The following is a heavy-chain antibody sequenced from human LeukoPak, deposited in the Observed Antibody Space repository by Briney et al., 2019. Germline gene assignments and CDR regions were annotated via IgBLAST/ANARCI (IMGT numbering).Heavy chain of an antibody. CDR3: ARAQFDS. Sequence: PGGSLRLSCAASGFTFSRYWMKRVRQAPGKGLEWVANIKQDGSEKYYVDSVKGRFTISRDNAKNSLYLQMNSLRAEDTAVYYCARAQFDSWGQGTLVTVSS. V-gene: IGHV3-7*04. CDR1: GFTFSRYW. J-gene: IGHJ4*02. CDR2: IKQDGSEK.